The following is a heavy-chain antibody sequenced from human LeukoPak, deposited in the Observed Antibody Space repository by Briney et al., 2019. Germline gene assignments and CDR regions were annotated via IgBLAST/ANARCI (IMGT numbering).Heavy chain of an antibody. Sequence: GRSLRLSCAASGFTFSSYAMHWVRQAPGKGLEWVAHINPDGRDTYYVDSVKGRFTISRDNAQNSMYLQMNSLRVEDTAVYYCTSWGDTTAEYFQRWGQGTLVTVSS. CDR1: GFTFSSYA. CDR2: INPDGRDT. D-gene: IGHD2-21*02. CDR3: TSWGDTTAEYFQR. V-gene: IGHV3-7*01. J-gene: IGHJ1*01.